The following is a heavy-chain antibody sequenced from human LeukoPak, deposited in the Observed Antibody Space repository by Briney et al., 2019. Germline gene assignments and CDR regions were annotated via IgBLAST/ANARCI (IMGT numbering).Heavy chain of an antibody. CDR1: GFTFSSYA. V-gene: IGHV3-23*01. J-gene: IGHJ4*02. D-gene: IGHD4-17*01. CDR2: ISGSGGST. Sequence: GGSLRLSCAPSGFTFSSYAMNRVRQAPGKGLEWVSAISGSGGSTYYADSVKGRFTISRDNSKNTLYLQMNSLRAEDTAVYYCAKVADYGDYFDYWGQGTLVTVSS. CDR3: AKVADYGDYFDY.